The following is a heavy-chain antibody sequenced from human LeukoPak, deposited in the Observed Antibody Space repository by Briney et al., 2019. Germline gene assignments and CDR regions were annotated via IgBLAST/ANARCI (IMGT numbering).Heavy chain of an antibody. CDR1: GFTFSTYA. J-gene: IGHJ4*02. D-gene: IGHD3-3*01. CDR3: AKELRITIFGVVNLFDY. V-gene: IGHV3-30*04. CDR2: ISDDGRHN. Sequence: GGSLRLSCAASGFTFSTYAMNWVRQAPGKGLEWVAVISDDGRHNYYADSVKGRFTISRDNSKNTLYLQMNSLRAEDTAVYYCAKELRITIFGVVNLFDYWGQGTLVTVSS.